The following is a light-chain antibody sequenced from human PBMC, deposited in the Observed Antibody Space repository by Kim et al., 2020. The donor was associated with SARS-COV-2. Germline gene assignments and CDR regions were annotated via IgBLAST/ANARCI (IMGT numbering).Light chain of an antibody. V-gene: IGLV4-60*03. CDR3: ETWDSDHQV. CDR2: LEGGGTY. Sequence: QLVLTQSSSASASLGSSVKLACTLSSGHRTYIIAWHQQQPGKAPRYLLKLEGGGTYSRGSGVHDRFSGSSSGADRYLTISNLQSEDEADYYCETWDSDHQVFGGGTQLTVL. J-gene: IGLJ3*02. CDR1: SGHRTYI.